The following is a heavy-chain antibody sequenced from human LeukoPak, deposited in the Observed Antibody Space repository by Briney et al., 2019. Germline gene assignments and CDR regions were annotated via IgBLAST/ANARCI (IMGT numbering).Heavy chain of an antibody. Sequence: SETLSLTCAVYGGSFSGYYWSWIRQPPGKGLEWIGEINHRGSSNYNPSLKSRVTISVDTSKNQFSLRLSSVTAADTAVYYCARGLRQLVRSWHYWGQGTLVTVSS. CDR3: ARGLRQLVRSWHY. J-gene: IGHJ4*02. CDR2: INHRGSS. CDR1: GGSFSGYY. D-gene: IGHD6-6*01. V-gene: IGHV4-34*01.